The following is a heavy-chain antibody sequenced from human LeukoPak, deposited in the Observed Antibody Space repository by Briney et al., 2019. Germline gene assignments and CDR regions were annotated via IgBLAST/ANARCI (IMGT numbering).Heavy chain of an antibody. CDR3: ARAGYSGYEFDY. V-gene: IGHV3-48*03. Sequence: GGSLRLSCAASGFTFSSYEMNWVRQAPGKGLEWVSYISSSGSTIYYADSVKGRFTISRDNAKNSLYLQMNSLRAEDTAVYYCARAGYSGYEFDYWGRGTLVTVSS. J-gene: IGHJ4*02. D-gene: IGHD5-12*01. CDR2: ISSSGSTI. CDR1: GFTFSSYE.